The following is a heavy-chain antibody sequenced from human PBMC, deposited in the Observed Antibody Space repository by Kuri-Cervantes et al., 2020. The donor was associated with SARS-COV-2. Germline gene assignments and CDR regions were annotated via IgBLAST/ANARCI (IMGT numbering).Heavy chain of an antibody. V-gene: IGHV3-53*01. Sequence: GESLKISCAASGFTVSSNYMSWVRQAPGKGLEWVSVIHSGGSTYYADSVKGRFTISRDNSKNTLYLQMNSPRAEDTAVYYCARAIGYYYYYGMDVWGQGTTVTVSS. D-gene: IGHD2/OR15-2a*01. J-gene: IGHJ6*02. CDR1: GFTVSSNY. CDR2: IHSGGST. CDR3: ARAIGYYYYYGMDV.